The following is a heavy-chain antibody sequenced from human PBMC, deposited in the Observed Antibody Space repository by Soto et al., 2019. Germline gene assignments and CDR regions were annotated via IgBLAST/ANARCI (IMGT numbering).Heavy chain of an antibody. CDR2: INPSGGST. V-gene: IGHV1-46*01. CDR3: ARDIVVVAHRRPLLGKPTYYYYYGMDV. D-gene: IGHD2-2*01. CDR1: GYTFTSYY. Sequence: QVQLVQSGAEVKKPGASVKVSCKASGYTFTSYYMHWVRQAPGQGLEWMGIINPSGGSTSYAQKFQGRVTMTRATSTSTVYMELSSLRSEDTAVYYCARDIVVVAHRRPLLGKPTYYYYYGMDVWGQGTTVTVSS. J-gene: IGHJ6*02.